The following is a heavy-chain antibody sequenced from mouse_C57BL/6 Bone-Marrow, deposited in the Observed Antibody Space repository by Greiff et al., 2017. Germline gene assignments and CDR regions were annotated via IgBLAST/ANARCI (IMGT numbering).Heavy chain of an antibody. CDR1: GYSFTDYN. V-gene: IGHV1-39*01. D-gene: IGHD2-2*01. CDR2: INPNYGTT. Sequence: VQLKKSGPELVKPGASVKISCKASGYSFTDYNMNWVKQSNGKSLEWIGVINPNYGTTSYNQKFKGKATLTVDQSSSTAYMQLNSLTSEDTAVYYCARIRSTMVTTAYYYDYWGQGTTLTVSS. CDR3: ARIRSTMVTTAYYYDY. J-gene: IGHJ2*01.